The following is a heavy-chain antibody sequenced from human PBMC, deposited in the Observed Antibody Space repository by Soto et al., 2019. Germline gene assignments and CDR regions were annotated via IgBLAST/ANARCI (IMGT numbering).Heavy chain of an antibody. V-gene: IGHV4-31*03. CDR1: GGSISSGGYY. CDR3: ARDLSGGGYFQH. CDR2: IYYSGST. J-gene: IGHJ1*01. Sequence: QVQLQESGPGLVKPSQTLSLTCTVSGGSISSGGYYWSWIRQHPGKGLEWIGYIYYSGSTYYNPSLKNRVTISVDTSKTQFSLKLSSVTAADTAVYYCARDLSGGGYFQHWGQGTMVTVSS.